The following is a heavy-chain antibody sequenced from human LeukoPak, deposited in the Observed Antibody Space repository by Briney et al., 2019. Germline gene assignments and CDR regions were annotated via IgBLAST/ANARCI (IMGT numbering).Heavy chain of an antibody. D-gene: IGHD5-12*01. V-gene: IGHV4-34*09. J-gene: IGHJ3*02. CDR2: INHSGTI. CDR1: GASFSYDY. CDR3: AREVSSGGYDAFDI. Sequence: SETLSLTCAVYGASFSYDYWSWIRQAPGKGLEWIGEINHSGTITYNPSLKSRVTISVDTSKNQFSLKLSSVTAADTAVYYCAREVSSGGYDAFDIWGQGTIVTVSS.